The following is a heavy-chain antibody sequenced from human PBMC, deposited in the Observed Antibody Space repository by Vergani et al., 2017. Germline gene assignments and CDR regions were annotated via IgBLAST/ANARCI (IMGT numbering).Heavy chain of an antibody. CDR2: IYYSGST. D-gene: IGHD2-2*01. CDR1: GGSISSGGYY. CDR3: ARGRGYCSSTSCYAQDEEYYYYGMDV. Sequence: QVQLQESGPGLVKPSQTLSLTCTVSGGSISSGGYYWSWIRQPPGKGLEWIGYIYYSGSTNYNPSLKSRVTISVDTSKNQFSLKLSSVTAADTAVYYCARGRGYCSSTSCYAQDEEYYYYGMDVWGQGTTVTVSS. V-gene: IGHV4-61*08. J-gene: IGHJ6*02.